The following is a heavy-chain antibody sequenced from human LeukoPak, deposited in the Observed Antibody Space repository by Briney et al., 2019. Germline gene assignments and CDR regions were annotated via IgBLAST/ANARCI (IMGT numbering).Heavy chain of an antibody. CDR3: ARDGWYYGSGSYYRFDP. J-gene: IGHJ5*02. Sequence: PSETLSLTCTVSGGSISSSSYYWGWIRQPPGKGLEWIGSIYYSGSTYYNPSLKSRVTISVDTSKNQFSLKLSSVTAADTAVYYCARDGWYYGSGSYYRFDPWGQGTLVTVSS. CDR2: IYYSGST. V-gene: IGHV4-39*07. CDR1: GGSISSSSYY. D-gene: IGHD3-10*01.